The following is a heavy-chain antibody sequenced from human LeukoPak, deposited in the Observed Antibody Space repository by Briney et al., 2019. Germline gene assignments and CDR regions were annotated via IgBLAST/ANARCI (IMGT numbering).Heavy chain of an antibody. CDR2: MSISETT. D-gene: IGHD1-26*01. J-gene: IGHJ3*02. CDR1: GGSISSGNYF. V-gene: IGHV4-61*02. Sequence: SETLSLTCTVSGGSISSGNYFWSWIRQPAGKGLEWIGRMSISETTNYNPSLKSQVTISIDTTKNQFSLKVSSMTAADTAVYYCTGDGKRGNYGYAFDIWGQGTMVTVSS. CDR3: TGDGKRGNYGYAFDI.